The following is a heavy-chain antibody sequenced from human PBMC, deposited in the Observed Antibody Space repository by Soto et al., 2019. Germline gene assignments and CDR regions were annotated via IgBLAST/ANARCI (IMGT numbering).Heavy chain of an antibody. CDR2: IHYSGSI. CDR3: AREDDGGDRDYYGLDV. Sequence: QVQLQQSGPGLVKPSQTLSLTCTVSGGSISYEYYHWTWIRQSPGKGLEWIGYIHYSGSIIYNPSFKSRVTLSVATSKTQFSLQLSSVTAADTAVYFCAREDDGGDRDYYGLDVWGQGTTVTVSS. V-gene: IGHV4-30-4*08. J-gene: IGHJ6*02. CDR1: GGSISYEYYH. D-gene: IGHD2-21*02.